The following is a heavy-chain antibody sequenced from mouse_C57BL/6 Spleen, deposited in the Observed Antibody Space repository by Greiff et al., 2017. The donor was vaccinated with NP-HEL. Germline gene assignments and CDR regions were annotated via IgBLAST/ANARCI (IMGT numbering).Heavy chain of an antibody. J-gene: IGHJ4*01. CDR2: IHPNSGST. Sequence: QVQLQQSGAELVKPGASVKLSCKASGYTFTSYWMHWVKQRPGQGLEWIGMIHPNSGSTNYNEKFKSKATLTVDKSSSTAYMQLSSLTSEDSAVYYCARVDPRDYAMDYWGQGTSVTVSS. CDR1: GYTFTSYW. CDR3: ARVDPRDYAMDY. V-gene: IGHV1-64*01.